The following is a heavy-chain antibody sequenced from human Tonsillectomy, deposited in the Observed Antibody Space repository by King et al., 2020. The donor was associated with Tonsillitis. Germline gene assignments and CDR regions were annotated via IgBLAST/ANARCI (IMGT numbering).Heavy chain of an antibody. V-gene: IGHV4-39*01. CDR2: IYYSGST. J-gene: IGHJ4*02. CDR3: ARHYPEYNNLYYYDY. D-gene: IGHD1-14*01. Sequence: QLQESGPGLVKPSETLSLTCTVSVGSISSSSYYWGWIRQPPGKGLEWIGSIYYSGSTYYNPSLTSRVTISVDTSKNQFSLKLSSITAADTSVYYCARHYPEYNNLYYYDYWGQGTLVTVSS. CDR1: VGSISSSSYY.